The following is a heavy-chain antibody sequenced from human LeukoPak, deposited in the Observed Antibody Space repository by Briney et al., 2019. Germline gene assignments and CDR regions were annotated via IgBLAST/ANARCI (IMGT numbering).Heavy chain of an antibody. D-gene: IGHD3-22*01. Sequence: GASVKVSCKASGYTFTSYGISWARQAPGQGLEWMGWISAYNGNTNYAQKLQGRVTMTTDTSTSTAYMELRSLRSDDTAVYYCARDPYIGPDYYDEYWFDPWGQGTLVTVSS. CDR3: ARDPYIGPDYYDEYWFDP. CDR1: GYTFTSYG. CDR2: ISAYNGNT. J-gene: IGHJ5*02. V-gene: IGHV1-18*01.